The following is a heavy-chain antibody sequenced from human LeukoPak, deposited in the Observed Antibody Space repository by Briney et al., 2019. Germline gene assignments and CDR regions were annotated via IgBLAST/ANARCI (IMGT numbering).Heavy chain of an antibody. CDR3: AKDLVTMVRGVIRAPDY. V-gene: IGHV3-23*01. CDR2: ISGSGGST. D-gene: IGHD3-10*01. CDR1: GFTFSSYA. Sequence: GRSLRLSCAASGFTFSSYAMSWVRQAPGKGLEWVSAISGSGGSTYYADSVKGRFTISRDNSKNTLYLQMNSLRAEDTAVYYCAKDLVTMVRGVIRAPDYWGQGTLVTVSS. J-gene: IGHJ4*02.